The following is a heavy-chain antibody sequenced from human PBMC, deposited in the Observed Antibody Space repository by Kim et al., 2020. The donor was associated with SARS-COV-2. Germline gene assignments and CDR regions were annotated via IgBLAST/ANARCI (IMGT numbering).Heavy chain of an antibody. J-gene: IGHJ5*02. Sequence: SETLSLTCTVSGDSITNYYWSWIRQPPGKGLEWIGYIFYRGRSNYYPSLNSRVAISVDPSKSQFSLTLNSVTAADTAVYYCARLRQDYGDYRSRGFDPWGQGILVTVSS. CDR1: GDSITNYY. D-gene: IGHD4-17*01. CDR3: ARLRQDYGDYRSRGFDP. CDR2: IFYRGRS. V-gene: IGHV4-59*08.